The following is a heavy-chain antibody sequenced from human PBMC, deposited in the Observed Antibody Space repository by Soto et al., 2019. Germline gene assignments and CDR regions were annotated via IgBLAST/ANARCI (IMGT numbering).Heavy chain of an antibody. Sequence: QVQLVQSGAEVKKPGASVKVSCKASGYTFTSYGISWVRQAPGQGLEWMGWISAYNGNTKYAQKHQGRVTMTTDTSTGTAYMELRSPRSDDTTVYYCARDLAVGLVDYWGQGSLVTVSS. CDR3: ARDLAVGLVDY. J-gene: IGHJ4*02. D-gene: IGHD6-19*01. CDR1: GYTFTSYG. CDR2: ISAYNGNT. V-gene: IGHV1-18*01.